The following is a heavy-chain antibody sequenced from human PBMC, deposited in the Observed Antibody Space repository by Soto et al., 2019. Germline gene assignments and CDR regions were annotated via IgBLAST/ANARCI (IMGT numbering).Heavy chain of an antibody. CDR1: GGTFSSYA. J-gene: IGHJ5*02. CDR2: IIPIFGTA. V-gene: IGHV1-69*06. CDR3: AREPGSSSSGLWGFDP. Sequence: SVKVSCKASGGTFSSYAISWVRQAPGQGLEWMGGIIPIFGTANYAQKSQGRVTITADKSTSTAYMELSSLRSEDTAVYYCAREPGSSSSGLWGFDPWGQGTLVTVSS. D-gene: IGHD6-6*01.